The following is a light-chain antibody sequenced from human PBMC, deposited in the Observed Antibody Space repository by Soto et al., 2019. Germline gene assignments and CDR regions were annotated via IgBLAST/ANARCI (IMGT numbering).Light chain of an antibody. CDR3: MQSTHWPLT. CDR1: QSLVSSNGNTF. J-gene: IGKJ1*01. V-gene: IGKV2-30*01. CDR2: KVC. Sequence: DVVMTQSPLSLPVTLGQPASISCRSSQSLVSSNGNTFLICFQQRPGQSPRRLLYKVCNRDSAVTNRVTGSVSGTNFTLEISRVEAEYGGLYYCMQSTHWPLTFGQGTKVDIK.